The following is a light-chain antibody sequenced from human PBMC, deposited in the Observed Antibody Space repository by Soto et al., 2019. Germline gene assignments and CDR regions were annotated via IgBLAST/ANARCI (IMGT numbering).Light chain of an antibody. CDR2: SNN. Sequence: QSVLTQPPSASGTPGQRVTISCSGSSSNIGSNTVNWYQHVPGTAPKLLIYSNNQRPSGVPDRFSGSKSGTSASLAISGLQSEDEADYYCAAWDDSLNGVVFGGGTKLTVL. CDR3: AAWDDSLNGVV. CDR1: SSNIGSNT. J-gene: IGLJ2*01. V-gene: IGLV1-44*01.